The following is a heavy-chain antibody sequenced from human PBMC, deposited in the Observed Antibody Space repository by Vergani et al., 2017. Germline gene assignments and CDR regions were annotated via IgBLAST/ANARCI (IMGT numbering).Heavy chain of an antibody. V-gene: IGHV3-30*02. CDR2: IRYDGSNK. D-gene: IGHD6-19*01. Sequence: QVQLVESGGGVVQPGGSLRLSCAASGFTFSSYGMHWVRQAPGKGLEWVAFIRYDGSNKYYADSVKGRFTISRDNSKNTLYLQMNSLSAEDTAVYYCAKDSGSSGWYEGWCSDYWGQGTLVTVSS. CDR1: GFTFSSYG. CDR3: AKDSGSSGWYEGWCSDY. J-gene: IGHJ4*02.